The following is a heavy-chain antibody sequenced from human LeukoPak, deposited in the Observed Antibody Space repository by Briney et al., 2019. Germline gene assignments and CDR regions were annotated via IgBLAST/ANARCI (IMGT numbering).Heavy chain of an antibody. J-gene: IGHJ3*02. D-gene: IGHD2-8*02. CDR1: GFTFSRNW. V-gene: IGHV3-74*01. CDR3: VSLTGHDAFDI. CDR2: INSDGSRT. Sequence: PGGSLRLSCAASGFTFSRNWMHWVRQAPWKGLVWLSRINSDGSRTIYADSVKGRLTISRDNAKNTLYLEMNSLTVEDTAVYYCVSLTGHDAFDIWGQGTMVTVSS.